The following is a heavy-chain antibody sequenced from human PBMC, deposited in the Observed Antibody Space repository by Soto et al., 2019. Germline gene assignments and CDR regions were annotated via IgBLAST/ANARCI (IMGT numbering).Heavy chain of an antibody. J-gene: IGHJ6*02. CDR3: ARDRPARASGYPLSPPYYYYVMEV. Sequence: SETRSVTWTVTSGAIRIYCCIWIWQPPGKGMEWMGYIYYNGSTNYNPSRKSRVTISVDTSKNQFSLKLSSVTAADTAVYYCARDRPARASGYPLSPPYYYYVMEVWGQGNTVT. D-gene: IGHD5-12*01. CDR1: SGAIRIYC. CDR2: IYYNGST. V-gene: IGHV4-59*01.